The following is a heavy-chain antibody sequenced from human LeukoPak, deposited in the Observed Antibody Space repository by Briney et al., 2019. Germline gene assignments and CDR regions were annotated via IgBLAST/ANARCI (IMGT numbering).Heavy chain of an antibody. Sequence: KVSCKASGGTFSSYAISWVRQMPGKGLEWMGIIYPGDSDTRYSPSFQGQVTISADKSISTAYLQWSSLKASDTAMYYCARSLPPYSLIDYWGQGTLVTVSS. V-gene: IGHV5-51*01. J-gene: IGHJ4*02. D-gene: IGHD5-18*01. CDR2: IYPGDSDT. CDR3: ARSLPPYSLIDY. CDR1: GGTFSSYA.